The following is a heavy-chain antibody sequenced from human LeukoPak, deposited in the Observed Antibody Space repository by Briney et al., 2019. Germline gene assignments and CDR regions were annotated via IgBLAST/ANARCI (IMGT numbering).Heavy chain of an antibody. CDR2: ISGSGGST. CDR3: AKDLSSSWYRTAFDI. Sequence: GGSLRLSCAASGFTFSSFAMSWVRQAPGKGLEWVSAISGSGGSTYYADSVKGRFTISRDNSKNTLYLQMNSLRAEDTAVYYCAKDLSSSWYRTAFDIWGQGTMVTVSS. D-gene: IGHD6-13*01. V-gene: IGHV3-23*01. J-gene: IGHJ3*02. CDR1: GFTFSSFA.